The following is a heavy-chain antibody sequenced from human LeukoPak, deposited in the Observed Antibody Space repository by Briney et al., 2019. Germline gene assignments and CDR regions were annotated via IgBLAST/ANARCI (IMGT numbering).Heavy chain of an antibody. CDR2: MSHDGSNE. CDR1: GFTFSSYG. Sequence: PGGPLRLSCAASGFTFSSYGMYWVRQAPGKGLEWVAVMSHDGSNEYYGDSVKGRFTISRDNSKNTLFLQMHSLRAEDTATYYCARRGSSGCFDFWGQGTLVTVSS. J-gene: IGHJ4*02. CDR3: ARRGSSGCFDF. V-gene: IGHV3-30-3*01. D-gene: IGHD6-19*01.